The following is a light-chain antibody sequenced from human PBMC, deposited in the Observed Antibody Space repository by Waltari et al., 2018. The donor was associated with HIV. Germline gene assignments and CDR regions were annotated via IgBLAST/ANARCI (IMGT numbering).Light chain of an antibody. CDR2: YYSDSDK. V-gene: IGLV5-37*01. J-gene: IGLJ2*01. Sequence: QPVLTQPPSSSASPGESARLTCTLPSDVTVDNYNIYWYQQKPGSPPRYLLYYYSDSDKGQSSGVPSRFSGSKDASANTGILIISGLQSEDEADYYCMIWPSNAVVFGGGTKLTVL. CDR1: SDVTVDNYN. CDR3: MIWPSNAVV.